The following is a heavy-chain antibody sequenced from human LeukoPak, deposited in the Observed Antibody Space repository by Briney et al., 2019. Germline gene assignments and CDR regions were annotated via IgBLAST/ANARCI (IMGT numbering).Heavy chain of an antibody. J-gene: IGHJ4*02. Sequence: AGGSLRLSCAASGFSVSSNYINWVRQAPGKGLEWVSVSYSGGSTYYADSVKGRITISRDNSKNTLYLQMNSLRAGDTAVYYCASTLGYCSGGSCSTRRPLDYWGQGTLVTVSS. CDR1: GFSVSSNY. D-gene: IGHD2-15*01. CDR3: ASTLGYCSGGSCSTRRPLDY. CDR2: SYSGGST. V-gene: IGHV3-66*01.